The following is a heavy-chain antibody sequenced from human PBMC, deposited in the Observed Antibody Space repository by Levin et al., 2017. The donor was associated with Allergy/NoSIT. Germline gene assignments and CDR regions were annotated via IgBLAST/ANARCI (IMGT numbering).Heavy chain of an antibody. V-gene: IGHV3-30-3*01. CDR2: ISYDGSNK. Sequence: QPSETLSLTCAASGFTFSSYAMHWVRQAPGKGLEWVAVISYDGSNKYYADSVKGRFTISRDNSKNTLYLQMNSLRAEDTAVYYCARDHRFSYYGDYDAPEDWGQGTLVSVSS. CDR3: ARDHRFSYYGDYDAPED. J-gene: IGHJ4*02. CDR1: GFTFSSYA. D-gene: IGHD4-17*01.